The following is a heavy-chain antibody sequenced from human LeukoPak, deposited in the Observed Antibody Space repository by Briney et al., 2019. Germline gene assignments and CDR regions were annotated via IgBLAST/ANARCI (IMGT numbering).Heavy chain of an antibody. D-gene: IGHD3-10*01. J-gene: IGHJ4*02. V-gene: IGHV1-58*01. CDR3: AADRAGSYLRFVY. Sequence: SVKVSCKASGFTFTSSVVQWVRQARGHRLEWIGWIAVGSGNTNYAQKFQERVTITRDMSTSTAYMELSSLRFEDAAVYCCAADRAGSYLRFVYWGQGTPVTVSS. CDR1: GFTFTSSV. CDR2: IAVGSGNT.